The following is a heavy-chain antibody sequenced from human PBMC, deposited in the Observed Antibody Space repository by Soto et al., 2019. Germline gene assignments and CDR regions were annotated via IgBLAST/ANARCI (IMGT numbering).Heavy chain of an antibody. CDR2: INWNGGST. Sequence: GGSLRLSCTASGFTFIAYSINWVRQAPGQGLEWVSDINWNGGSTGYAESVKDRFTICRDNAKNSLYLQMNSLRAEDTALYYCARDLYSNVLGYYGMDVWGQGTTVTVSS. D-gene: IGHD4-4*01. CDR1: GFTFIAYS. V-gene: IGHV3-20*04. CDR3: ARDLYSNVLGYYGMDV. J-gene: IGHJ6*02.